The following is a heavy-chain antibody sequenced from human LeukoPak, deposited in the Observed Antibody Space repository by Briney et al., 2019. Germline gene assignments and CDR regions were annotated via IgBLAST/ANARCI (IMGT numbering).Heavy chain of an antibody. V-gene: IGHV4-39*07. Sequence: SQTLSLTCTVSGGSISSGGYYWGWIRQPPGKGLEWIGSIYYSGSTYYNPSLKSRVTISVDTSKNQFSLKLSSVTAADTAVYYCARDSGGYTLYWFDPWGQGTLVTVSS. CDR2: IYYSGST. J-gene: IGHJ5*02. CDR1: GGSISSGGYY. D-gene: IGHD5-18*01. CDR3: ARDSGGYTLYWFDP.